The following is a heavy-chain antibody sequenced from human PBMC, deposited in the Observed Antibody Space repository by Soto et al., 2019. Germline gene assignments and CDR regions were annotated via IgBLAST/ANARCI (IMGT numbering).Heavy chain of an antibody. CDR1: GFTFSDHY. J-gene: IGHJ6*02. Sequence: PGGSLRLSCAASGFTFSDHYMDWVRQAPGKGLEWVGRTRNKANSYTTEYAASVKGRFTISRDDSKNSLYLQMNSLKTEDTAVYYCAREPNDFWSGYHYYYYYGMDVWGQGTTVTVSS. CDR2: TRNKANSYTT. V-gene: IGHV3-72*01. D-gene: IGHD3-3*01. CDR3: AREPNDFWSGYHYYYYYGMDV.